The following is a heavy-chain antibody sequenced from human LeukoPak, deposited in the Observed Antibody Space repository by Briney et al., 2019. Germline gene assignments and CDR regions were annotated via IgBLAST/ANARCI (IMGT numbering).Heavy chain of an antibody. V-gene: IGHV4-59*08. CDR2: IYYSGST. CDR3: ARGVWEPYY. Sequence: SETLSLTCTVSGGSISSYHWSWIRQPPGKGLEWIGYIYYSGSTNYNPSLKSRVTISVDMSKNQFSLRLSSVTAADTAVYFCARGVWEPYYWGQGTLVTVSS. J-gene: IGHJ4*02. CDR1: GGSISSYH. D-gene: IGHD1-26*01.